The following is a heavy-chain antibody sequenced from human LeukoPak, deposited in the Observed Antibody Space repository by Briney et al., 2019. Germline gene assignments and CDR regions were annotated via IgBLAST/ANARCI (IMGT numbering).Heavy chain of an antibody. D-gene: IGHD4-23*01. CDR3: AKLITVVTNFDH. V-gene: IGHV3-30*02. CDR1: GFTFSSYG. CDR2: IRYDGSNK. Sequence: PGGSLRLSCAASGFTFSSYGMHWVRQAPGKGLEWVAFIRYDGSNKYYTDSVKGRFTISRDNSKNTLYLQMNSLRAEDTAVYYCAKLITVVTNFDHWGQGTPVTVSS. J-gene: IGHJ4*02.